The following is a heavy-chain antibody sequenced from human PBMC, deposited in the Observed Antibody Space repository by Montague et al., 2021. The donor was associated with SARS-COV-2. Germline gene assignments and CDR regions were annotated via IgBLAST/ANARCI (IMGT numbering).Heavy chain of an antibody. CDR2: LDYSGTT. CDR3: ARHWGIAAAGN. V-gene: IGHV4-39*01. D-gene: IGHD6-13*01. Sequence: SETLSLTCSFSGGSITDRTYYLACIRQSPGKGLDWIGALDYSGTTYYXXSLKSRVTISLDTAKNQFSLKLTSVTAADTAVYYCARHWGIAAAGNWGQGTLVTVSS. CDR1: GGSITDRTYY. J-gene: IGHJ4*02.